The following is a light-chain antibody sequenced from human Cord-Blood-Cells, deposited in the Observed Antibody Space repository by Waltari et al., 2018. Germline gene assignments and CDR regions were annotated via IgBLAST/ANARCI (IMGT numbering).Light chain of an antibody. CDR2: DVS. CDR1: SNDVGGYNY. CDR3: CSYAGSYTWV. Sequence: QSALTQPRSVSGSPGQSVTISCPGNSNDVGGYNYVSWYQQHPGKAPKLMIYDVSKRPSGVPDRFSGSKSGNTASLTISGLQAEDEADYYCCSYAGSYTWVFGGGTKLTVL. V-gene: IGLV2-11*01. J-gene: IGLJ3*02.